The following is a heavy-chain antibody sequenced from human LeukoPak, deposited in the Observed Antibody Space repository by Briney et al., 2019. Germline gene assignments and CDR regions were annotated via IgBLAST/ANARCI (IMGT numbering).Heavy chain of an antibody. J-gene: IGHJ6*02. V-gene: IGHV4-31*03. CDR2: IYYSGST. D-gene: IGHD3-3*01. Sequence: SQTLSLTCTVSGGSISSGGYYWSWIRQHPGRGLEWIGYIYYSGSTYYNPSLKSRVTISVDTSKNQFSLKLSSATAADTAVYYCAREGRPITIFGVDPMDVWGQGTTVTVSS. CDR3: AREGRPITIFGVDPMDV. CDR1: GGSISSGGYY.